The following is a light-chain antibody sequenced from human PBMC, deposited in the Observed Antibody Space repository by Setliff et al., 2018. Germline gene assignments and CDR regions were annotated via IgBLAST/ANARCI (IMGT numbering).Light chain of an antibody. Sequence: SVLAQPPSASGSPGQSVTISCTGTSSDVGGYNYVSWYQQHPGKAPKLMIYEVSKRPSGVPDRFSGSKSGNTASLTVSGLQAEGEADYYCSSYAGSNNPYVFGTGTKVTVL. CDR1: SSDVGGYNY. V-gene: IGLV2-8*01. CDR3: SSYAGSNNPYV. CDR2: EVS. J-gene: IGLJ1*01.